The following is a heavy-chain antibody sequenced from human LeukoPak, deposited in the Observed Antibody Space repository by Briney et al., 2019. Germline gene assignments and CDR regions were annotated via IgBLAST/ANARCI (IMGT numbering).Heavy chain of an antibody. CDR3: ARMISGVKTNTDY. D-gene: IGHD2/OR15-2a*01. V-gene: IGHV1-18*04. Sequence: GASVKVSCNASGDTFTGYYMHWVRQAPGQRLEWMGWISAYNGNTNYAQKLQGRVTMTTDTSTSTAYMELRSLRSDDTAVYYCARMISGVKTNTDYWGQGTLVTVSS. CDR1: GDTFTGYY. J-gene: IGHJ4*02. CDR2: ISAYNGNT.